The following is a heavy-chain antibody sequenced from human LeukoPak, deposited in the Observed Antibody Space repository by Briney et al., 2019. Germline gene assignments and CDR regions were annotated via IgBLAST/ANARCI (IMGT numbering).Heavy chain of an antibody. CDR2: IKQDGSVE. V-gene: IGHV3-7*01. CDR1: GFTLENYW. Sequence: GGSLRLSYTASGFTLENYWMNWVRQAPGKGPEWVANIKQDGSVEHYLDSVKGRFTISRDNAKNSLILQMNSLRDEDTAVYYCARWAGVIDFWGQGTPVTVSS. J-gene: IGHJ4*02. CDR3: ARWAGVIDF. D-gene: IGHD3-10*01.